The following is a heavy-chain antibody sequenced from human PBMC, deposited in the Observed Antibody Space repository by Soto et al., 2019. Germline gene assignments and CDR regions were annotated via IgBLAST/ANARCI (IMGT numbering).Heavy chain of an antibody. CDR3: ARDSRFYHDAFDI. Sequence: QVQLVESGGGVVQPGRSLRLSCAASGFTFSSYAMHWVRQAPGKGLEWVAVISYDGSNKYYADSVKGRFSISRDNPKNTLYLQMNSLRVEDTAVYYCARDSRFYHDAFDIWGQGTMVTVSS. J-gene: IGHJ3*02. CDR2: ISYDGSNK. CDR1: GFTFSSYA. V-gene: IGHV3-30-3*01. D-gene: IGHD2-2*01.